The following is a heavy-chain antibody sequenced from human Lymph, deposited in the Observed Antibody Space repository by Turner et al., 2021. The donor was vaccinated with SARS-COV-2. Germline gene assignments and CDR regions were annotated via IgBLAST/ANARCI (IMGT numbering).Heavy chain of an antibody. J-gene: IGHJ4*02. CDR1: GGSFGGGDYY. Sequence: QVQLQESGPGLVKPSQTLSLTCTVSGGSFGGGDYYWSWIRQPPGKGLEWIGYIFYSGGTYYNPSLNSGMTRSTDSTKNQFSLKLIYVTAADAAVYYCARCVVLRRAYFDYWGQGTLVTVSS. CDR2: IFYSGGT. V-gene: IGHV4-30-4*01. D-gene: IGHD2-8*01. CDR3: ARCVVLRRAYFDY.